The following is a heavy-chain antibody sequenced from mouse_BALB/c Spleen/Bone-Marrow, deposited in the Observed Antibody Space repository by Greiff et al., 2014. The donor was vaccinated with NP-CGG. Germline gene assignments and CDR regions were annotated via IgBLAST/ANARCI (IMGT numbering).Heavy chain of an antibody. CDR2: INPSSGYT. V-gene: IGHV1-4*01. J-gene: IGHJ3*01. CDR1: GCTFTSYT. D-gene: IGHD4-1*01. CDR3: ALANWDIGGPFAY. Sequence: VQLQQSGAGLARPGASVKMSCKASGCTFTSYTMHWVKQRPGQGLEWIGYINPSSGYTNYNQKFKDKATLTADKSSSTAYMQLSSLTSEDSAVYYCALANWDIGGPFAYWGQGTLVTVSA.